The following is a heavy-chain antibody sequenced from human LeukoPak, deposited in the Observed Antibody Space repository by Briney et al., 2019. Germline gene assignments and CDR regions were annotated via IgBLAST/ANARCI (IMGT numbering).Heavy chain of an antibody. D-gene: IGHD4/OR15-4a*01. CDR1: GFTLNGHT. CDR2: ISWDGANT. V-gene: IGHV3-43*01. CDR3: AKDNDDYGAFDY. Sequence: PGGSLRLSCAASGFTLNGHTMHWVRHAPGKGLEWVSLISWDGANTMYADSVKGRFTISRHSGKNSLYLQMNSLRREDTALYYCAKDNDDYGAFDYWGQGTLVTVSS. J-gene: IGHJ4*02.